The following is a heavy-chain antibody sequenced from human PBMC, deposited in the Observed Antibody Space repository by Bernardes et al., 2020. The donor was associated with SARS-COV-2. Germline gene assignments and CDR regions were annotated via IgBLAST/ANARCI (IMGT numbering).Heavy chain of an antibody. CDR1: GFTFSSYG. Sequence: GGSLRLSCAASGFTFSSYGMHWVRQAPGKGLEWVAVISYDGSNKYYADSVKGRFTISRDNSKNTLYLQMNSLRAEDTAVYYCARDSSGYSYGYGMDVWGQGTTVTVSS. D-gene: IGHD5-18*01. CDR2: ISYDGSNK. V-gene: IGHV3-30*03. J-gene: IGHJ6*02. CDR3: ARDSSGYSYGYGMDV.